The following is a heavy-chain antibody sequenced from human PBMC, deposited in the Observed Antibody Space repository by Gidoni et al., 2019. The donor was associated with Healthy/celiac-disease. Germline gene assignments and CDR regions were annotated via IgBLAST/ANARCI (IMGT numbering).Heavy chain of an antibody. Sequence: EVQLVESGGGLVKPGGPLRLSCAASGFTFSSYSMNWVRQAPGKGLEWVSSISSSSSYIYYADSVKGRFTISRDNAKNSLYLQMNSLRAEDTAVYYCARSIDYGDYLYNWFDPWGQGTLVTVSS. CDR2: ISSSSSYI. J-gene: IGHJ5*02. D-gene: IGHD4-17*01. CDR3: ARSIDYGDYLYNWFDP. V-gene: IGHV3-21*01. CDR1: GFTFSSYS.